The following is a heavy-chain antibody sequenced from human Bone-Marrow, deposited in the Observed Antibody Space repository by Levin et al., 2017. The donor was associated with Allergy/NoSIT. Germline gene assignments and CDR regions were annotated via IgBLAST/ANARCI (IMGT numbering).Heavy chain of an antibody. Sequence: SETLSLTCTVSGGSISSGGYYWSWIRQHPGKGLEWIGYIYYSGSTNYNPSLKSRGTISADTSKNQFSLKLSSVTAADTAVYYCAREAPSYYMDVWGKGTTVTVSS. CDR2: IYYSGST. CDR1: GGSISSGGYY. CDR3: AREAPSYYMDV. V-gene: IGHV4-31*03. J-gene: IGHJ6*03.